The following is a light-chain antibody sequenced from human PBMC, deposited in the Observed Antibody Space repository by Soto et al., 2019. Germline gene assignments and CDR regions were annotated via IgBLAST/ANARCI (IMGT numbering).Light chain of an antibody. CDR3: AAWDDSVNGWL. CDR2: SND. J-gene: IGLJ3*02. CDR1: SSNIGGNN. Sequence: QAVVTQPPSASGTPEQRVTISCSGSSSNIGGNNVNWYKRLPGTAPKLLIYSNDERASGVPDRFAGSKSGTSASLAISGLQSEDEADYYCAAWDDSVNGWLFGGGTKVTVL. V-gene: IGLV1-44*01.